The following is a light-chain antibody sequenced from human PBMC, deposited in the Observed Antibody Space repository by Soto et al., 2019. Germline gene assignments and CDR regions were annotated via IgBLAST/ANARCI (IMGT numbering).Light chain of an antibody. CDR1: QSVSSN. CDR3: QQRGDWPPIT. CDR2: GGS. J-gene: IGKJ5*01. Sequence: DIVLTQSPGTLSLSPGERATLYCRASQSVSSNHLAWYQQKPGQAPRLLIYGGSSRATGIPVRFSGSGSETDFTLTISSLEPEDFAVYYCQQRGDWPPITFGQGTRLEIK. V-gene: IGKV3D-20*02.